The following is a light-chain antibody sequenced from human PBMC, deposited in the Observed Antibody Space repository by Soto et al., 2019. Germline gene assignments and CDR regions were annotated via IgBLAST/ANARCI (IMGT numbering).Light chain of an antibody. CDR1: QSVLYTPHAKNY. Sequence: IEMAQSPEYLAGTLRERATINCKSSQSVLYTPHAKNYLAWYQQNPGQPARLLLYWTSYRTPGAPDRFSGSGAGTAFTTTISSLQAEEVVVYYCQQHHSTRGTFGRGTKVDIK. CDR3: QQHHSTRGT. J-gene: IGKJ4*01. V-gene: IGKV4-1*01. CDR2: WTS.